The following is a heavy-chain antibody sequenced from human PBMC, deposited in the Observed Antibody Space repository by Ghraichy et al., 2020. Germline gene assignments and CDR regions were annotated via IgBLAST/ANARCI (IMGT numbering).Heavy chain of an antibody. CDR2: ISSSSSTI. CDR1: GFTFSSYS. D-gene: IGHD5-24*01. CDR3: AREGYGYNGVYYFDY. V-gene: IGHV3-48*04. Sequence: GGVLRLSCAASGFTFSSYSMNWVRQAPGKGLEWVSYISSSSSTIYYADSVKGRFTISRDNAKNSLYLQMNSLRAEDTAVYYCAREGYGYNGVYYFDYWGQGTLVTVSS. J-gene: IGHJ4*02.